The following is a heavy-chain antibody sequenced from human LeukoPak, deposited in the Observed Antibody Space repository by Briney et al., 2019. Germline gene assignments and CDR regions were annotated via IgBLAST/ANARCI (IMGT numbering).Heavy chain of an antibody. V-gene: IGHV1-18*01. Sequence: ASVKVSRKASGYTFTSYGISWVRQAPGQGLEWMGWISAYNGNTNYAQKPQGRVTMTTDTSTSTAYMELRSLRSDDTAVYYCARDGIYDSSGYYDYWGQGTLVTVSS. J-gene: IGHJ4*02. CDR1: GYTFTSYG. CDR2: ISAYNGNT. CDR3: ARDGIYDSSGYYDY. D-gene: IGHD3-22*01.